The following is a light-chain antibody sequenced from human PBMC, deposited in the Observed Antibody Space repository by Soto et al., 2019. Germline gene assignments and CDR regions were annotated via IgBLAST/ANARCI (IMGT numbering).Light chain of an antibody. J-gene: IGKJ1*01. CDR1: QTVKSNY. CDR2: GAS. V-gene: IGKV3-20*01. CDR3: QQYGTSPTWT. Sequence: SVLTQSPGTLSVSPGERVTLSCRASQTVKSNYLAWYQQKPGQPPRLLIYGASRRATGIPDRFSGSGSGTDFTLTITRLGPEDFAVYYCQQYGTSPTWTFGQGTKVDIK.